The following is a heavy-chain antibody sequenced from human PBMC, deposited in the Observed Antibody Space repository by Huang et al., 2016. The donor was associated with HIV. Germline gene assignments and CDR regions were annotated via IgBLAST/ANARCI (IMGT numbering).Heavy chain of an antibody. Sequence: QVQLVQSGAEVKKPGASVKVSCKASGYTFIGYYMHWVRQAPGQGLWWMGWINPSSGGTNYAQKFQGRVTMTRDTSISTAYMELSSLRSDDTAVYYCARDQLGQQLAAGRGMDVWGQGTTVTVSS. CDR1: GYTFIGYY. D-gene: IGHD6-13*01. J-gene: IGHJ6*02. V-gene: IGHV1-2*02. CDR2: INPSSGGT. CDR3: ARDQLGQQLAAGRGMDV.